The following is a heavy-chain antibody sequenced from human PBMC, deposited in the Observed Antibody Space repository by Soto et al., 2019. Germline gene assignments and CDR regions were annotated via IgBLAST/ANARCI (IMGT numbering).Heavy chain of an antibody. CDR3: ARMHPAGYYYGMDV. Sequence: QVQLVESGGAVVQPGRSLRLSCVASGFTFSSSGMYWVRQAPGKGLECVAVIWYDGSNKDYGDSVKGRFTISRDNTKHTLYLQMNSLRAEDTAVYYCARMHPAGYYYGMDVWGRGTTVTVSS. CDR2: IWYDGSNK. V-gene: IGHV3-33*01. CDR1: GFTFSSSG. J-gene: IGHJ6*02.